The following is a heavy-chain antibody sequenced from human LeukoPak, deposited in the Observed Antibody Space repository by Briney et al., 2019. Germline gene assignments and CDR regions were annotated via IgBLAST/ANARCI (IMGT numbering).Heavy chain of an antibody. J-gene: IGHJ6*02. D-gene: IGHD6-6*01. Sequence: SETLSLTCTVSGGSISSSSYYWGWIRQPPGKGLEWIGSIYYSGSTNYNPSLKSRVTISVDTSKNQFSLKLSSVTAADTAVYYCATSIAARGYYGMDVWGQGTTVTVSS. CDR2: IYYSGST. CDR1: GGSISSSSYY. V-gene: IGHV4-39*07. CDR3: ATSIAARGYYGMDV.